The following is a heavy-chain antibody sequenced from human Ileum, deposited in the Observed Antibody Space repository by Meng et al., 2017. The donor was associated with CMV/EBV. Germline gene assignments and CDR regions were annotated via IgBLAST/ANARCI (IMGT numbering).Heavy chain of an antibody. V-gene: IGHV3-74*01. CDR1: GSTFSGYW. J-gene: IGHJ6*01. Sequence: GESLKISCAASGSTFSGYWMHWVRQGPGKGLVWVSRINGDGRSTSYADSVKGRFTISRDNAKNTLYLQMSSLRVEDTAVYYCARDKACSSTSCYSPYYYGMDLWGQGTTVTCCS. D-gene: IGHD2-2*02. CDR3: ARDKACSSTSCYSPYYYGMDL. CDR2: INGDGRST.